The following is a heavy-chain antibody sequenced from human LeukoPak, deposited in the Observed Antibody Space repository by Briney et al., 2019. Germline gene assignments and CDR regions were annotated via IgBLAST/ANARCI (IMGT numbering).Heavy chain of an antibody. CDR1: GGSISSSSYY. D-gene: IGHD3-22*01. Sequence: SETLSLTCTVSGGSISSSSYYWGWIRQPPGKGLEWIGSIYYSGSTYYNPSLKSRVTISVDTSKNQFSLKLSSVTAADTAVYYCARDRPLNYYDSSGYYLPDYWGQGTLVTVSS. CDR3: ARDRPLNYYDSSGYYLPDY. CDR2: IYYSGST. V-gene: IGHV4-39*07. J-gene: IGHJ4*02.